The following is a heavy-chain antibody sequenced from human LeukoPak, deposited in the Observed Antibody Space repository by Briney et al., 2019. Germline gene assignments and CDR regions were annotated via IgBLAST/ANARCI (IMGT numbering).Heavy chain of an antibody. D-gene: IGHD3-9*01. Sequence: GGSLTLSCGVCGLPFSSYGMMWLRQAPGRGVEWVSGMCDSGGSTFYAHSVKARFTISRDNSKTTVYMQMTSRRAEDTAVYYCAKDRGDEHFDWLLSDQNKYYFDYWGQGTLVTVSS. CDR3: AKDRGDEHFDWLLSDQNKYYFDY. CDR1: GLPFSSYG. J-gene: IGHJ4*02. CDR2: MCDSGGST. V-gene: IGHV3-23*01.